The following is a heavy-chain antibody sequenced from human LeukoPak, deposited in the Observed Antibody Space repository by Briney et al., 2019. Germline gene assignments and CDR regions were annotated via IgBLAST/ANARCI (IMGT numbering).Heavy chain of an antibody. CDR3: AREKASTTGTTDYDY. Sequence: GGSLRLSCAASGFTFSSYSMTWVRQAPGKGLEWVSYISSSGSTILYADSVKGRFTISRDNAKNSLFLQMNSLRAGGTAVYYCAREKASTTGTTDYDYWGQGTLVTVSS. V-gene: IGHV3-48*04. CDR1: GFTFSSYS. J-gene: IGHJ4*02. CDR2: ISSSGSTI. D-gene: IGHD1-1*01.